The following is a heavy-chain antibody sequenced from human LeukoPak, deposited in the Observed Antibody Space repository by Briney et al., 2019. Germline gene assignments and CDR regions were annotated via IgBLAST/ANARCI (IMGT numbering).Heavy chain of an antibody. J-gene: IGHJ3*02. CDR3: ARGGVTGEAFDI. CDR2: IYHSGST. CDR1: GGSISIGGYS. Sequence: SETLSLTCAVSGGSISIGGYSWSWIRQPPGKGLEWIGYIYHSGSTYYTSSLKSRVHISVDRSKNQFSLKLSSVTAADTAVYYCARGGVTGEAFDIWGQGTMVTVSS. V-gene: IGHV4-30-2*01. D-gene: IGHD3-16*01.